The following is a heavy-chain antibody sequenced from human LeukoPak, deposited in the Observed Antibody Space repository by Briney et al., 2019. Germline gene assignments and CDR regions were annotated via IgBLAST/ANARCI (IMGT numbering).Heavy chain of an antibody. J-gene: IGHJ4*02. CDR2: IDYSGST. V-gene: IGHV4-39*01. CDR3: ARHDPWDY. Sequence: GSLRLSCAASGFTFSSYAMSWVRQAPGKGLEWIGSIDYSGSTWYNAPLKSRVTISVDTSKSQFSLKLSSATAADTAVYYCARHDPWDYWGQGTLVTVSS. CDR1: GFTFSSYA.